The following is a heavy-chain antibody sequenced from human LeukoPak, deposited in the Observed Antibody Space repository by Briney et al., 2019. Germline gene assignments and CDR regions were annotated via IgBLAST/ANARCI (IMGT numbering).Heavy chain of an antibody. CDR2: ISGSGGST. V-gene: IGHV3-23*01. D-gene: IGHD3-9*01. Sequence: PGGSLRLSCAACGFTFSSYAMSWVRQAPGKGLEWVSAISGSGGSTYYADSVKGRFTISRDNSKNTLYVQMNSLRAEDTATYYCAKGTTYYDILTGYGYPYYFDYWGQGTLVTVSS. CDR1: GFTFSSYA. J-gene: IGHJ4*02. CDR3: AKGTTYYDILTGYGYPYYFDY.